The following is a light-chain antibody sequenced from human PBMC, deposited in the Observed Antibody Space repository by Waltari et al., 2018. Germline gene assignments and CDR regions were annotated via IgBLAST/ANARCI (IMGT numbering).Light chain of an antibody. CDR1: QSVLKSSNNKNY. CDR3: QQYYNAPLT. V-gene: IGKV4-1*01. Sequence: DIVMTQSPDSLAVSRGERASISRKSRQSVLKSSNNKNYLAWYQQKPGQPPKLLFYWASTRESGVPDRFSSSGSGTDFTLTISSLQAEDVAIYYCQQYYNAPLTFGGGTKVEIK. J-gene: IGKJ4*01. CDR2: WAS.